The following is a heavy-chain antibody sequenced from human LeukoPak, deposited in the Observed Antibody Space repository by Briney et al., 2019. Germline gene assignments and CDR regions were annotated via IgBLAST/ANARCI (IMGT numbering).Heavy chain of an antibody. J-gene: IGHJ4*02. V-gene: IGHV4-39*01. CDR2: IYYSGST. CDR3: ARKVGWYSDY. CDR1: GGSISSSSYY. Sequence: PSETLSLTCTVSGGSISSSSYYWGWIRQPPGKGLEWIGSIYYSGSTYYNPSLKSRVTISVDTSKNQFSLKLSSVTAADTAVYYCARKVGWYSDYWGQGTLVIVSS. D-gene: IGHD6-19*01.